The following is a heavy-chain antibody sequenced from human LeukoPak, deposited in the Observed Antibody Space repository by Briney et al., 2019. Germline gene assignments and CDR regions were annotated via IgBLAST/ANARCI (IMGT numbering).Heavy chain of an antibody. J-gene: IGHJ4*02. CDR3: ARDWYYYDSSGYSLFDY. V-gene: IGHV3-30*02. D-gene: IGHD3-22*01. CDR1: GFTFSSYG. Sequence: GGSLRLSCAASGFTFSSYGMHWVRQAPGKGLEWVAFIRYDGSNKYYADSVKGRFTISRDNAKNSLYLQMNSLRAEDTAVYYCARDWYYYDSSGYSLFDYWGQGTLVTVSS. CDR2: IRYDGSNK.